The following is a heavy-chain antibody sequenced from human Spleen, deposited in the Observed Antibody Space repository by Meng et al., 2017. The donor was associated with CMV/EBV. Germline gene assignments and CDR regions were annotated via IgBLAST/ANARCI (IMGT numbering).Heavy chain of an antibody. V-gene: IGHV4-39*07. Sequence: SETLSLTCTVSGGSLSSSSYYWGWIRQSPGEGLEWIGSIYYTGTTYYNPSLKSRVTISIDTSKNQFSLKLSSVTAADTAVYYCASKYDFWSGYYSLPVFGMDVWGQGTTVTVSS. CDR1: GGSLSSSSYY. CDR2: IYYTGTT. CDR3: ASKYDFWSGYYSLPVFGMDV. D-gene: IGHD3-3*01. J-gene: IGHJ6*02.